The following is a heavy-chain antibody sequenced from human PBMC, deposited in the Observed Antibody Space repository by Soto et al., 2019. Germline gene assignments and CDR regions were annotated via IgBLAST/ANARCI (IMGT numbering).Heavy chain of an antibody. J-gene: IGHJ4*02. CDR3: AKYTSGWLECFHY. Sequence: EVQLLESGGGLVQPGGSLRLSCAASGFTFSSYAMSWVRQAPGKGLEWVSGISGSGGSTYYADSVKGRFTISRDNSKNTLYLQMNSLRAEDTAVYYCAKYTSGWLECFHYWGQRTLVTVSS. V-gene: IGHV3-23*01. CDR1: GFTFSSYA. D-gene: IGHD6-19*01. CDR2: ISGSGGST.